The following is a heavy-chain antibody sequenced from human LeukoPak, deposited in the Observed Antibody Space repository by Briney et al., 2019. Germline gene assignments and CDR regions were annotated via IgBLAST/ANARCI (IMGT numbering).Heavy chain of an antibody. D-gene: IGHD3-10*01. CDR2: IYYSGST. V-gene: IGHV4-39*01. J-gene: IGHJ4*02. Sequence: PSETLSLTCTVSGGSISSSSYYWGWIRQPPGKGLEWIGSIYYSGSTYYNPSLKSRLTISVDTSKNQFSLKLTSVTAADTAVYYCARRGVSHTNRGFDYWGQGTLVTVSS. CDR3: ARRGVSHTNRGFDY. CDR1: GGSISSSSYY.